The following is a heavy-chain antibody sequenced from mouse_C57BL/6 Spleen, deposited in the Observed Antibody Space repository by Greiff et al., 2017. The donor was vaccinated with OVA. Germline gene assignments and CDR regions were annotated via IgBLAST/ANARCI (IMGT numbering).Heavy chain of an antibody. CDR2: IDPSDSET. Sequence: QVQLQQPGAELVRPGSSVKLSCKASGYTFTSYWMHWVKQRPIQGLEWIGNIDPSDSETHYNQKFKDKATLTVDKSSSTAYMQLSSLTSEDSAVDYGARSTTVVDDAMDYWGQGTSVTVSS. D-gene: IGHD1-1*01. CDR3: ARSTTVVDDAMDY. CDR1: GYTFTSYW. V-gene: IGHV1-52*01. J-gene: IGHJ4*01.